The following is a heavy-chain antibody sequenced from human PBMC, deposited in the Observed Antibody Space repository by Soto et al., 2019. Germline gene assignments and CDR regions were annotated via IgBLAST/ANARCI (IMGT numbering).Heavy chain of an antibody. Sequence: EVQLVESGGGLVQPGGSLRLSCAASGFTFSSYWMSWVRQAPGKGLEWVANIKQDGSEKYYVDSVKGRFTISRDNAKHSLYQQMNSLRPEETAVYYCARDHCSGGSCYSALDAFDIWGQGTMVTVSS. CDR3: ARDHCSGGSCYSALDAFDI. V-gene: IGHV3-7*01. D-gene: IGHD2-15*01. CDR1: GFTFSSYW. CDR2: IKQDGSEK. J-gene: IGHJ3*02.